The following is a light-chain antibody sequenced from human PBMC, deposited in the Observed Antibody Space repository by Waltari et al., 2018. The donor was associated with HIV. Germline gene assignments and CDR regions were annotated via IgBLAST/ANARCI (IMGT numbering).Light chain of an antibody. Sequence: SALTQPASVSGSPGQSITISCTGSISDIGAYASVSWYQQHPGEAPKLSSYDVSRRPSGISHRFSGSKSVNTASLTISGLQAEDEADYYCSSYTGSSTLGVFGTGTTVTVL. CDR2: DVS. CDR3: SSYTGSSTLGV. V-gene: IGLV2-14*03. J-gene: IGLJ1*01. CDR1: ISDIGAYAS.